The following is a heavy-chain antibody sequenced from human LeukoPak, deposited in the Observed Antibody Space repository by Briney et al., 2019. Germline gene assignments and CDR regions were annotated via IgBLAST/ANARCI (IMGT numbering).Heavy chain of an antibody. CDR3: ARSLRSGYSSGWLTGWFDP. J-gene: IGHJ5*02. CDR2: ISAYNGNT. V-gene: IGHV1-18*01. D-gene: IGHD6-19*01. Sequence: ASVKVSCKASGYTFTSYGISWVRQAPGQGLEWMGWISAYNGNTNYAQKLQGGVTMTTDTSTSTAYMELRSLRSDDTAVYYCARSLRSGYSSGWLTGWFDPWGQGTLVTVSS. CDR1: GYTFTSYG.